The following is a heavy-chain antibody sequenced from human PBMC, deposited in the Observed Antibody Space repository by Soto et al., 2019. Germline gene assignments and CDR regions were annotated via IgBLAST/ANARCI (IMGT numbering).Heavy chain of an antibody. CDR3: ARERGVGGNTGH. D-gene: IGHD1-26*01. Sequence: QVQLQESGPGLVRPSQTLSLTCTVSGGSISSGDYYWSWIRQPPGKGLEWIGYIFYSGSTYYNPSLKGRVTLSGEPSKNQVSLEAGSGAAADTAVYYWARERGVGGNTGHWGQGTLGTGSS. J-gene: IGHJ4*02. CDR2: IFYSGST. CDR1: GGSISSGDYY. V-gene: IGHV4-30-4*01.